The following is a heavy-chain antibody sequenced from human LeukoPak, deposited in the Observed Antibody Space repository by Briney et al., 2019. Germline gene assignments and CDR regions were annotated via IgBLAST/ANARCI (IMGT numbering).Heavy chain of an antibody. CDR1: GGSISSSSYY. CDR3: AIKSIAVAGTVNDAFDI. CDR2: IYYSGST. D-gene: IGHD6-19*01. Sequence: PSETLSLTCTVSGGSISSSSYYWGWIRQPPGKGLEWIGSIYYSGSTYYNPSLKSRVTISVDTSKNQFSLKLSSVTAADTAVYYCAIKSIAVAGTVNDAFDIWGQGTMVTVSS. J-gene: IGHJ3*02. V-gene: IGHV4-39*01.